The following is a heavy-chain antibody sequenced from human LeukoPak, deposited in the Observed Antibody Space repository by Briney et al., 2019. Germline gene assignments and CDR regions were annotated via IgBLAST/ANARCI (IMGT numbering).Heavy chain of an antibody. CDR1: GFTFSSYW. CDR3: AKGSSSWYGGGY. V-gene: IGHV3-23*01. J-gene: IGHJ4*02. Sequence: GGSLRLSCAVSGFTFSSYWVTWVRQAPGKGLEWVSAISGSGGSTYYADSVKGRFTISRDNSKNTLYLQMNSLRAEDTAVYYCAKGSSSWYGGGYWGQGTLVTVSS. CDR2: ISGSGGST. D-gene: IGHD6-13*01.